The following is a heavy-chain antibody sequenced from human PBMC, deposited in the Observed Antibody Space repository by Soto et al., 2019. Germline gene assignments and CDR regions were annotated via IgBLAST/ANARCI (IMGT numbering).Heavy chain of an antibody. D-gene: IGHD5-12*01. CDR2: INPSGGST. CDR3: ARDRGGYDPEDYFDY. Sequence: QVQLVQSGAEVKKPGASVKVSCKASGYTFTSYYMHWVRQAPGQGLEWMGIINPSGGSTSYAQKFQGRGTMTRDTSTSTVYMELSSPRSEDTAVYYCARDRGGYDPEDYFDYWGQGTLVTVSS. V-gene: IGHV1-46*01. J-gene: IGHJ4*02. CDR1: GYTFTSYY.